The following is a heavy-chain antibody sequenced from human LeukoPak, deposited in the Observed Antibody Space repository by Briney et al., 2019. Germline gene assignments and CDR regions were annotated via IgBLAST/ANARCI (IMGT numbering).Heavy chain of an antibody. CDR1: GGSISSYY. Sequence: PSETLSLTCTVPGGSISSYYWSWIRQPPGKGLEWIGYIYYSGSTNYNPSLKSRVTISVDTSKNQFSLKLSSVTAADTAVYYCAREGGLQLGAFDIWGQGTMVTVSS. J-gene: IGHJ3*02. D-gene: IGHD5-24*01. CDR2: IYYSGST. CDR3: AREGGLQLGAFDI. V-gene: IGHV4-59*01.